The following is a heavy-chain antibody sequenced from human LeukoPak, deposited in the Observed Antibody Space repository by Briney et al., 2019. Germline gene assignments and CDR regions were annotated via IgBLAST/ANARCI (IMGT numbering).Heavy chain of an antibody. D-gene: IGHD1-26*01. CDR2: IYYGGST. V-gene: IGHV4-39*07. J-gene: IGHJ4*02. Sequence: PSETLSLTCTVSGGSISSSTYYWGWIRQPPGKGLEWIGSIYYGGSTYYNPSLKSRVTISVDTSKNQLSLKLSSVTAADTAVYYCARDGGRLGATFNWGQGTLVTVSS. CDR1: GGSISSSTYY. CDR3: ARDGGRLGATFN.